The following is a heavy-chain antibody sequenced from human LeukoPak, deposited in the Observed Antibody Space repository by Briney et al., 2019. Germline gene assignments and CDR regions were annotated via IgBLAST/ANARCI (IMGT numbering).Heavy chain of an antibody. J-gene: IGHJ4*02. CDR1: GFTFSSYW. D-gene: IGHD2-15*01. V-gene: IGHV3-74*01. CDR3: ARASRVAAIPDY. CDR2: ISSDGSST. Sequence: GGSLRLSCAASGFTFSSYWMHWVRQAPGKGLVWVSRISSDGSSTSYADSVKGRFTISRDNAKNTLYLQMNSLRAEDTAVYYCARASRVAAIPDYWGQGTLVTVSS.